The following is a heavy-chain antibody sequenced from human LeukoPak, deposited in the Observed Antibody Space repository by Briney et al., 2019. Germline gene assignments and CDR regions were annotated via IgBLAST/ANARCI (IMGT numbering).Heavy chain of an antibody. CDR3: ATHEHSGSYHFDY. Sequence: SVKVSCKASGGTFSSYAISWVRQAPGQGLEWMGRIIPILGIANYAQKFQGRVTITADKSTSTAYMELSSLRSEDMAVYYCATHEHSGSYHFDYWGQGTLVTVSS. V-gene: IGHV1-69*04. D-gene: IGHD1-26*01. CDR2: IIPILGIA. J-gene: IGHJ4*02. CDR1: GGTFSSYA.